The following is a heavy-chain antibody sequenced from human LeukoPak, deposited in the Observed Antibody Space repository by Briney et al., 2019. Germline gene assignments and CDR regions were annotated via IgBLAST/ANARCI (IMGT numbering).Heavy chain of an antibody. CDR2: ISAYNGNT. J-gene: IGHJ4*02. V-gene: IGHV1-18*01. Sequence: ASVKVSCKASGYTFTSYGISWVRQAPGQGLEWMGWISAYNGNTNYAQELQGRVTMTTDTSTSTAYMELRSLRSDDTAVYYCARTIFGVVINRRYYFDYWGQGTLVTVSS. CDR1: GYTFTSYG. CDR3: ARTIFGVVINRRYYFDY. D-gene: IGHD3-3*01.